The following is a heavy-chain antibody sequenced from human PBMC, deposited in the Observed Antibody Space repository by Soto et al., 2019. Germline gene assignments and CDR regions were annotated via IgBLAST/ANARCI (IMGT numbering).Heavy chain of an antibody. D-gene: IGHD3-9*01. J-gene: IGHJ4*02. CDR2: IWYDGSNK. Sequence: ESGGGVVQPGRSLRLSCAASGFTFSSYGMHWVRQAPGKGLEWVAVIWYDGSNKYYADSVKGRFTISRDNSKNTLYLQMNSLRAEDTAVYYCARGIGHYDILTGYYVYFDYWGQGTLVTVSS. V-gene: IGHV3-33*01. CDR1: GFTFSSYG. CDR3: ARGIGHYDILTGYYVYFDY.